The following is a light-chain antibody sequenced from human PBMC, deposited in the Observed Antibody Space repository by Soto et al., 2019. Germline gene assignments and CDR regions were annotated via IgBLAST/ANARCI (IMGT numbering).Light chain of an antibody. CDR2: GAS. V-gene: IGKV3-20*01. CDR1: QSVSSSY. J-gene: IGKJ2*01. Sequence: EIVLTQSPGTLSLSPGERATLSCRARQSVSSSYLAWYQHKPGQAPRLLIYGASSRATGIPDRFSGSGSGTDFTLTISRLEPEDFAVYYCQQYGRSPHTFGQGTKLEIK. CDR3: QQYGRSPHT.